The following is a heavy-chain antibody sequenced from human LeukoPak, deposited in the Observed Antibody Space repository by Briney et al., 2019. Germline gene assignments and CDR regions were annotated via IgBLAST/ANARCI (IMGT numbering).Heavy chain of an antibody. Sequence: PGGSLRLSCAASGFTFSSYAMSWVRQAPGKGLEWVSAISGSGGSTYYADSVKGRFTISRDNSKNTLYLQMNSLRAEDTAVCYCAKVLGYCSSTSCFPSQYYFDYWGQGTLVTVSS. CDR1: GFTFSSYA. CDR2: ISGSGGST. D-gene: IGHD2-2*01. CDR3: AKVLGYCSSTSCFPSQYYFDY. V-gene: IGHV3-23*01. J-gene: IGHJ4*02.